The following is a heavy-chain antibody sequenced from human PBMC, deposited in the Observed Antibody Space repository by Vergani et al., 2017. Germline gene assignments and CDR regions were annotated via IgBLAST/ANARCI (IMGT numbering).Heavy chain of an antibody. CDR3: ARSRPYCTSGSCPAI. J-gene: IGHJ4*02. D-gene: IGHD2-15*01. Sequence: QVKLQESGPGLLKPSQTLSLTCTVSGESIRSGSHYWSWIRQPAGKGPEWIGHIHTGGSTDLNPSFKSRVPVSVDTSQSQFSLKLNSVTVADTAVYYCARSRPYCTSGSCPAIWGQGTLVTVSS. CDR1: GESIRSGSHY. V-gene: IGHV4-61*02. CDR2: IHTGGST.